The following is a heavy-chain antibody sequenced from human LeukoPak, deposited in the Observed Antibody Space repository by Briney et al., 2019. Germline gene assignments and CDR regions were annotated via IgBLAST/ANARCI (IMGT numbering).Heavy chain of an antibody. CDR3: ARGLGSKFTGPFDY. D-gene: IGHD3-10*01. CDR2: INHSGST. CDR1: GGSFSGYY. J-gene: IGHJ4*02. V-gene: IGHV4-34*01. Sequence: SETLSFTCAVYGGSFSGYYWSWIRQPPGKGLEWIGEINHSGSTNYNPSLKSRVTISVDTSKNQFSLKLSSVTAADTAVYYCARGLGSKFTGPFDYWGQGTLVTVSS.